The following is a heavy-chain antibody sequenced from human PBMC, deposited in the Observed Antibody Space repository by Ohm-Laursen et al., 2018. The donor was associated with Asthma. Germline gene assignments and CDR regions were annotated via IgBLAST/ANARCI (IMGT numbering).Heavy chain of an antibody. D-gene: IGHD3-9*01. J-gene: IGHJ3*02. V-gene: IGHV1-69*01. Sequence: SSVKVSCKASGGTFSSYAISWVRQAPGQGLEWMGGIIPIFGTANYAQKFQGRVTITADESTSTAYMELSSLRSEDTAVYYCSSPAPPTYDILTGYSDAFDIWGQGTMVTVSS. CDR1: GGTFSSYA. CDR2: IIPIFGTA. CDR3: SSPAPPTYDILTGYSDAFDI.